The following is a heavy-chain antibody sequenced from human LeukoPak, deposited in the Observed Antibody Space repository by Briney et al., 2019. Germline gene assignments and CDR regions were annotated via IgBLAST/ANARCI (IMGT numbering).Heavy chain of an antibody. Sequence: ASVKVSCKASGYTFTGYYMHWVRQAPGQGLEWMGWINPNSGNTNYAQKLQGRVTMTTDTSTSTAYMELRSLRSDDTAVYYCARDKAPYSAEYYFDYWGQGTLVTVSS. J-gene: IGHJ4*02. CDR2: INPNSGNT. V-gene: IGHV1-18*04. CDR1: GYTFTGYY. D-gene: IGHD5-12*01. CDR3: ARDKAPYSAEYYFDY.